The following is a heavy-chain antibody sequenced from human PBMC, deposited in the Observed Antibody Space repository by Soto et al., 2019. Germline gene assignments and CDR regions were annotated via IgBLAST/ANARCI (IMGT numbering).Heavy chain of an antibody. V-gene: IGHV3-23*01. J-gene: IGHJ6*02. CDR3: AKNRDGAAAGPTKFYGMDV. D-gene: IGHD6-13*01. Sequence: EVQLLESGGGLVQPGGSLRLSCAASGFTFSSYAMSWVRQAPGKGLEWVSVISGSGDSTYYADSVRGRFTISRDNSKNTLYLQMNCLRAEDTAVYYCAKNRDGAAAGPTKFYGMDVWGQGTTVTVSS. CDR1: GFTFSSYA. CDR2: ISGSGDST.